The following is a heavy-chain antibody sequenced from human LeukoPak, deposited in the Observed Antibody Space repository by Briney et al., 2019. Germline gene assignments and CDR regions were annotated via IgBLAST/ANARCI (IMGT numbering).Heavy chain of an antibody. V-gene: IGHV1-2*06. CDR1: SYIVPFSY. Sequence: VPDSFNTSSYIVPFSYRSWPLQAPRHTLQWLARSNPNSPATNSAQKFQGRVTMTRDTSISTAYMELSRLRSDDTAVYYCARVRYDSSGYYYVEFDYWGQGTLVTVSS. D-gene: IGHD3-22*01. CDR3: ARVRYDSSGYYYVEFDY. J-gene: IGHJ4*02. CDR2: SNPNSPAT.